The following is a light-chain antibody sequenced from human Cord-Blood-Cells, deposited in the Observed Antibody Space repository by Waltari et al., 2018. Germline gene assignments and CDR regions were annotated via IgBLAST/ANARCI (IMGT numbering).Light chain of an antibody. V-gene: IGKV1-5*03. CDR2: KAS. J-gene: IGKJ1*01. CDR3: QQYNSISPT. Sequence: DIQMTQSPSTLSASVGDRVTITCRASQSISSWLAWYQQKPGKAPKLLIYKASSLESGVPSRFSGSGSGTEFTLTISSLQPDDFATYYCQQYNSISPTFGQGTKVEIK. CDR1: QSISSW.